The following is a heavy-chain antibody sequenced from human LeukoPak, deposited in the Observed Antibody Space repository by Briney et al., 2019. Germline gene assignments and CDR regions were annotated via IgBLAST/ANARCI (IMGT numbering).Heavy chain of an antibody. CDR1: GGTFSSYS. J-gene: IGHJ4*02. CDR3: VANGRQWRHY. D-gene: IGHD6-19*01. V-gene: IGHV1-69*05. Sequence: SLKVSCKASGGTFSSYSISWVRQAPGQGLEWMGGIIPIVGTANYAHKFQGRVTITTDESTSPAYMELSSLRSEDTAVYYCVANGRQWRHYWGQGTLVTVSS. CDR2: IIPIVGTA.